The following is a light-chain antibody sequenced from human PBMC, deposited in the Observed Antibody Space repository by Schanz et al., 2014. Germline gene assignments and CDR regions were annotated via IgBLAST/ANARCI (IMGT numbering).Light chain of an antibody. CDR3: HQYGISPFT. V-gene: IGKV3-20*01. CDR1: QSVSSSY. Sequence: EIVLTQSPGTLSLSPGERATLSCRASQSVSSSYLAWYQQKPGQAPRLLIYGASNRATGIPDRFSGSGSGTDFTLTISRLEPEDFAVYYCHQYGISPFTFGPGTKVDIK. CDR2: GAS. J-gene: IGKJ3*01.